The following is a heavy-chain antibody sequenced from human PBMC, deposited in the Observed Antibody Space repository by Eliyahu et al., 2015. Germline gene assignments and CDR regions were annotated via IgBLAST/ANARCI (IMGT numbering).Heavy chain of an antibody. V-gene: IGHV3-11*01. D-gene: IGHD5-18*01. CDR3: ARSQYTDAFDI. J-gene: IGHJ3*02. CDR2: XSSSGSTI. CDR1: GYPFSDYY. Sequence: QXQLVESGGGLVXPGGSLRLSCAASGYPFSDYYMSWIRQAPGKGLEWVSYXSSSGSTIYYADSVKGRFTISRDNAKNSLYLQMNSLRAEDTAVYYCARSQYTDAFDIWGQGTMVTVSS.